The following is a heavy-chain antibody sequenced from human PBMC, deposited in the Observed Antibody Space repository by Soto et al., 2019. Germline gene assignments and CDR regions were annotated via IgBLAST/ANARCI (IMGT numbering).Heavy chain of an antibody. CDR1: GFPFSEYG. CDR2: VWFDGSYE. J-gene: IGHJ4*02. D-gene: IGHD3-22*01. V-gene: IGHV3-33*01. CDR3: VRDGESYDSSGKFAF. Sequence: QVQLVESGGGVVQPGRSLTLSCGASGFPFSEYGMNWVRQAPGKGLEWVAVVWFDGSYEYFADSVKGRFTISRDNSKKTVNLQMINLRAEDTAMDFCVRDGESYDSSGKFAFWGQGTLVTVSS.